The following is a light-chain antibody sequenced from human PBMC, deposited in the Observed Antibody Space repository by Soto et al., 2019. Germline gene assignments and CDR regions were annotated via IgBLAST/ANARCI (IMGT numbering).Light chain of an antibody. CDR3: QQYHTYRT. V-gene: IGKV1-5*01. CDR2: DAS. CDR1: QSISHW. Sequence: DIQMTQAPSTLSASIGDRVIITCRASQSISHWLAWYQQKPGKAPKLLISDASILESGVPSRFGGSTSGTEFTLTISSLQPDDFATYYCQQYHTYRTFGQGTKVEIK. J-gene: IGKJ1*01.